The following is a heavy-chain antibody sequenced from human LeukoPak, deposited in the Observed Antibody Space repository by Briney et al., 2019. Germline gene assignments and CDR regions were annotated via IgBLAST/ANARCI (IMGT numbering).Heavy chain of an antibody. V-gene: IGHV3-9*03. CDR3: AKDIGSDSGPEGGFDY. D-gene: IGHD5-12*01. Sequence: GGSLRLSCAASGFTFDDYAMHWVRQAPGKGLEWVSGISWNSGSIGYADSVKGRFTISRDNAKNSLYLQMNSLRAEDMALYYCAKDIGSDSGPEGGFDYWGQGTLVTVSS. J-gene: IGHJ4*02. CDR1: GFTFDDYA. CDR2: ISWNSGSI.